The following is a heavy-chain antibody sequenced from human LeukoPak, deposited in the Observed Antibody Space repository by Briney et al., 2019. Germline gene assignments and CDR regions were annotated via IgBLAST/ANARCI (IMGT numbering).Heavy chain of an antibody. Sequence: ASVKVSCKASGYTFTSYGISWVRQAPGQGLEWMGIINPSGGSTSYAQKFQGRVTMTRDTSTSTVYMELSSLRSEDTAVYYCARESGWVGAINYWGQGTLVTVSS. CDR2: INPSGGST. D-gene: IGHD1-26*01. CDR3: ARESGWVGAINY. V-gene: IGHV1-46*01. CDR1: GYTFTSYG. J-gene: IGHJ4*02.